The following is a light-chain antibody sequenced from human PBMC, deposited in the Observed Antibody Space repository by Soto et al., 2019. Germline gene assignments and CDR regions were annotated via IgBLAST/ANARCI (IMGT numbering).Light chain of an antibody. Sequence: EIVLTQSPATLSLSPGERATLSCRASQSISLSLAWYQHKPGQAPRLLIHDASKRATGIPARFSGSGSGTDFTLSISSREPEDVAVSYCQQRNDWPPWTFGQGTKVEIK. CDR1: QSISLS. CDR2: DAS. J-gene: IGKJ1*01. CDR3: QQRNDWPPWT. V-gene: IGKV3-11*01.